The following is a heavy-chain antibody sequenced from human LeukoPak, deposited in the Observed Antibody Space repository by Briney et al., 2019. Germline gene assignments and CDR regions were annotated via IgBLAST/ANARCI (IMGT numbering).Heavy chain of an antibody. CDR2: IYYSGST. CDR3: ARGLGGEDTSGYYYYFDY. Sequence: SETLSLTCTVSGGSISGGGYYWTWIRQHPGKGLEWIGYIYYSGSTYYNPSLKSRVTISVDTSKNQFSLKLSSVTAADTAVYYCARGLGGEDTSGYYYYFDYWGQGTLVTVSS. V-gene: IGHV4-31*03. J-gene: IGHJ4*02. D-gene: IGHD3-22*01. CDR1: GGSISGGGYY.